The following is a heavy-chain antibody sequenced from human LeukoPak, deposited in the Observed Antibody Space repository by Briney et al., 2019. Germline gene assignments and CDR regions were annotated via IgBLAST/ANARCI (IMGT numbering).Heavy chain of an antibody. D-gene: IGHD1-14*01. V-gene: IGHV4-4*02. CDR1: GGSISGTNW. J-gene: IGHJ2*01. CDR2: ISLAGQT. CDR3: ARGGNGWYFDL. Sequence: SETLSLTCGVSGGSISGTNWWSWVRQPPGQGLEWIGEISLAGQTNYNPSLKSRVTISLDTSQSQVSLKVNSVTAADTAVYFCARGGNGWYFDLWGRGTLVTVSS.